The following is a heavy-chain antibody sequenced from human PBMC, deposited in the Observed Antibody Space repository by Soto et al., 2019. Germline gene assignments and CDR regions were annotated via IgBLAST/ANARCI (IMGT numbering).Heavy chain of an antibody. J-gene: IGHJ6*02. CDR3: ARGGRSGYDSYYYYGMDV. V-gene: IGHV1-69*13. CDR1: GGTFSSYA. D-gene: IGHD5-12*01. Sequence: SVKVSCKASGGTFSSYAISWVRQAPGQGLEWMGGIIPIFGTANYAQKFQGRVTITADESTSTAYMELSSLRSEDTAVYYCARGGRSGYDSYYYYGMDVWGQGTTVTVSS. CDR2: IIPIFGTA.